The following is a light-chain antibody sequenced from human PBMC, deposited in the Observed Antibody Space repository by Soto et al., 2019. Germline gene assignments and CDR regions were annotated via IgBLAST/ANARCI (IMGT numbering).Light chain of an antibody. CDR1: QSITSY. V-gene: IGKV3-15*01. J-gene: IGKJ1*01. CDR2: GAS. CDR3: QQYNRWPLT. Sequence: EIVLTQSPATLSLSPGEGATLSCRARQSITSYLAWYQQKPGQGPRLLIYGASSRATGIPARFSGSGSATEFTLTISSLQSEDFAVYFCQQYNRWPLTFGQGTKVDIK.